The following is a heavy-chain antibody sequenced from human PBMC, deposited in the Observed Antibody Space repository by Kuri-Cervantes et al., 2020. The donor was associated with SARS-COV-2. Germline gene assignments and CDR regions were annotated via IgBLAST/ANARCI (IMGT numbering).Heavy chain of an antibody. CDR1: GFTFSSYA. CDR2: ISYDGSNK. CDR3: ARDYVWGHYYGMDV. V-gene: IGHV3-30*11. J-gene: IGHJ6*02. D-gene: IGHD3-16*01. Sequence: GESLKISCAASGFTFSSYAMHWVRQAPGKGLEWVAVISYDGSNKYYADSVKGRFTISRDNSKNTLYLQMNSLRAEDTAVYYCARDYVWGHYYGMDVWGQGTTVTVSS.